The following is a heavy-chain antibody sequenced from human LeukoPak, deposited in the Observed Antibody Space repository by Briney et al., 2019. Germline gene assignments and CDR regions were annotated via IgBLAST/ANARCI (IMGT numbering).Heavy chain of an antibody. J-gene: IGHJ3*02. V-gene: IGHV1-2*02. D-gene: IGHD3-22*01. CDR1: GYTLTELS. Sequence: ASVKVSCKVSGYTLTELSMHWVRQAPGQGLEWMGWINPNSGGTNYAQKFQGRVTMTRDTSISTAYMELSRLRSDDTAVYYCARGRDYYDSSGYYDAFDIWGQGTMVTVSS. CDR3: ARGRDYYDSSGYYDAFDI. CDR2: INPNSGGT.